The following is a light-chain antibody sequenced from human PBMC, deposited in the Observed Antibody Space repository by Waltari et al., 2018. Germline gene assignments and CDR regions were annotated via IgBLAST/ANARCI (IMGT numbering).Light chain of an antibody. CDR3: AAWDISLNNLL. Sequence: QSALTQPPSVSGAPRQRVTISCSGTSSNIGDSAVNWYQQLPGKPPKLVIYYDDLVPSGVSDRFSDSKSGSSASLAISGLQSEDEAVYFCAAWDISLNNLLFGGGTKLTVL. CDR2: YDD. CDR1: SSNIGDSA. V-gene: IGLV1-36*01. J-gene: IGLJ2*01.